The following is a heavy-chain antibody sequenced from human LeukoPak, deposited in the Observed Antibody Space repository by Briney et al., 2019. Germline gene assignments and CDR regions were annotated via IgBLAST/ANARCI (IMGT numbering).Heavy chain of an antibody. CDR3: ARDRPDFGNDAFDI. CDR1: GYTFTSNG. J-gene: IGHJ3*02. CDR2: ISAYNGNT. V-gene: IGHV1-18*01. D-gene: IGHD3-10*01. Sequence: ASVKVSCKASGYTFTSNGISWVRQAPGQGLEWMGWISAYNGNTNYEQKLQGRVTMTTDTSTSTAYMELRSLRSDDTAVYYCARDRPDFGNDAFDIWGQGTMVTVSS.